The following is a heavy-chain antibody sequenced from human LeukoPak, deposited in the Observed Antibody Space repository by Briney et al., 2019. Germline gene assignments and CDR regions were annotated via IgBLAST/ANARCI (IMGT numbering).Heavy chain of an antibody. D-gene: IGHD3-3*01. CDR2: ISGSGSSI. CDR3: AMGATSGSGYSFPKIFQH. J-gene: IGHJ1*01. Sequence: GGSLRLSCAASGFTFSNYAVNWIRQAPGKGLKWVSVISGSGSSIYYTDSVKGRFTISRDNSKNTLYLQMNSLRAEDTAVYYCAMGATSGSGYSFPKIFQHWGRGTLVTVSS. V-gene: IGHV3-23*01. CDR1: GFTFSNYA.